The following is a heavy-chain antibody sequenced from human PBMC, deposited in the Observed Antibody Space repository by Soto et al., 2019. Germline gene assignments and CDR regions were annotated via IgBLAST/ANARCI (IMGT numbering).Heavy chain of an antibody. CDR3: ARDKDYGDYGAFDI. J-gene: IGHJ3*02. Sequence: SVKVSCKASGGTFSSYAISWVRQAPGQGLEWMGGIIPIFGTANYAQKFQGRVTITADESTSTAYMELSSLRSEDTAVYYCARDKDYGDYGAFDIWGQGTMVTVSS. V-gene: IGHV1-69*13. CDR1: GGTFSSYA. D-gene: IGHD4-17*01. CDR2: IIPIFGTA.